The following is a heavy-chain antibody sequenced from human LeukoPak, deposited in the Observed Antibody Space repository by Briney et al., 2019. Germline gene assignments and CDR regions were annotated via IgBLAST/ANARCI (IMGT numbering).Heavy chain of an antibody. CDR1: GGSVSSGGYY. CDR2: IYHSGST. V-gene: IGHV4-30-2*01. Sequence: SETLSLTCTVSGGSVSSGGYYWSWIRQPPGKGLEWIEYIYHSGSTYYNPSLKSRVTISVDRSKNQFSLKLSSVTAADTAVYYCARFRVHCSSTSCYTGDYYFDYWGQGTLVTVSS. D-gene: IGHD2-2*02. J-gene: IGHJ4*02. CDR3: ARFRVHCSSTSCYTGDYYFDY.